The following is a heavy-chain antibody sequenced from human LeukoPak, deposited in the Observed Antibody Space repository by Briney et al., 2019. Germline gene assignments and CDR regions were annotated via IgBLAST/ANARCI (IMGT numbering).Heavy chain of an antibody. V-gene: IGHV3-30-3*01. J-gene: IGHJ4*02. CDR3: ARDRDSSGWYEGFDN. D-gene: IGHD6-19*01. Sequence: GGSLRLSCAASGFTFSSSAMHWVRQAPDKGLEWVAVISYDGSNKYYADSVRGRFTISRDNSKNTLYLQMNSLRADDTAVYYCARDRDSSGWYEGFDNWGQGTLVTVSS. CDR2: ISYDGSNK. CDR1: GFTFSSSA.